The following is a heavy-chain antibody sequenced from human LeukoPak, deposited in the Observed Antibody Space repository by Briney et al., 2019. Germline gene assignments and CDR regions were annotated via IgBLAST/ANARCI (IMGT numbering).Heavy chain of an antibody. V-gene: IGHV1-46*01. D-gene: IGHD2-21*01. CDR1: GYTFTSYY. CDR2: INPSGGST. Sequence: GASVKVSCKASGYTFTSYYMHWVRQAPGQGLEWMGIINPSGGSTSYAQKFQGRVTMTRDTSTSTVYMELSSLRSEDTAVYYCASFRGAYCGGDCSLDYWGQGTLVTVSS. J-gene: IGHJ4*02. CDR3: ASFRGAYCGGDCSLDY.